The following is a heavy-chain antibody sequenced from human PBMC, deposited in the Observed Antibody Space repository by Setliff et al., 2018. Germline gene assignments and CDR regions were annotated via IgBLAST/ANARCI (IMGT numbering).Heavy chain of an antibody. J-gene: IGHJ6*03. CDR1: GGSISSRTYY. CDR2: IYTSWST. V-gene: IGHV4-61*09. Sequence: SETLSLTCNVSGGSISSRTYYWSWIRQPAGKGLEWIGHIYTSWSTNYNPSLKSRVTMSVDTTKNQFSLKLTSVTAADTAVYYCARGVNYYYYYMDVWGKGTTVTVSS. D-gene: IGHD3-3*01. CDR3: ARGVNYYYYYMDV.